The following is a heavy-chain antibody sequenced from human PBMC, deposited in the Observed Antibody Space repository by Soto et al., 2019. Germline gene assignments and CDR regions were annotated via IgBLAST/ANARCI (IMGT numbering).Heavy chain of an antibody. CDR3: TTAVNYSDSSSFDY. Sequence: PGGSLRLSCVASGFTFNNAWMNWVRQAPGKGLEWVGRIKSKADGGTTDYAALVKGRFTISRDDSKTTLYLQMNGLKTEDTAVYYCTTAVNYSDSSSFDYWGQGTLVTVSS. D-gene: IGHD3-22*01. V-gene: IGHV3-15*01. J-gene: IGHJ4*02. CDR1: GFTFNNAW. CDR2: IKSKADGGTT.